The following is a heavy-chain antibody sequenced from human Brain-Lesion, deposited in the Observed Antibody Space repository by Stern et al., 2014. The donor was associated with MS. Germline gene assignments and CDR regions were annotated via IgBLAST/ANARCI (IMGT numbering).Heavy chain of an antibody. Sequence: EVQLEESGGGLVKPGGSLRLSCEASGFTFNSYSMNWVRQAPGKGLEWVSSISVGTDYITSAALVKGRFPIPRDTAKNSLFLQMNPRRPEDTGVYSWARVDCSGTNCFSYYYGMAVWAKGPRSPSP. CDR3: ARVDCSGTNCFSYYYGMAV. CDR2: ISVGTDYI. D-gene: IGHD2-2*01. CDR1: GFTFNSYS. V-gene: IGHV3-21*01. J-gene: IGHJ6*02.